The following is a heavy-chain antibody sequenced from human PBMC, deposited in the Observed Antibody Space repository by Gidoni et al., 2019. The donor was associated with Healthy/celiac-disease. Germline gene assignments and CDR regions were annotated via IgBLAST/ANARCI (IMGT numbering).Heavy chain of an antibody. CDR1: GGSVSSGSYY. CDR2: IYYSGST. CDR3: ARDIGGYSGYDYAY. V-gene: IGHV4-61*01. D-gene: IGHD5-12*01. Sequence: QVQLQESGPGLVKPSETLSLTCTVPGGSVSSGSYYWSWIRQPPGKGLEWIGYIYYSGSTNYNPSLKSRVTISVDTSKNQFSLKLSSVTAADTAVYYCARDIGGYSGYDYAYWGQGTLVTVSS. J-gene: IGHJ4*02.